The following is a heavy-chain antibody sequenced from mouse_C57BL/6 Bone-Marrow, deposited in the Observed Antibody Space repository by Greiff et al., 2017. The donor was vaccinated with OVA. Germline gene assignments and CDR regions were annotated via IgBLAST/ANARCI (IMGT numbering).Heavy chain of an antibody. D-gene: IGHD1-1*01. Sequence: QVQLQQPGAELVRPGTSVKLSCKASGYTFTSYWMHWVKQRPGQGLEWIGVIDPSDSYTNYNQKFKGKATLTVDTSSSTAYMQLSSLPSEDSAVYYCAREDTYYYSSGADCWGQGTTLTGSS. J-gene: IGHJ2*01. CDR1: GYTFTSYW. CDR2: IDPSDSYT. V-gene: IGHV1-59*01. CDR3: AREDTYYYSSGADC.